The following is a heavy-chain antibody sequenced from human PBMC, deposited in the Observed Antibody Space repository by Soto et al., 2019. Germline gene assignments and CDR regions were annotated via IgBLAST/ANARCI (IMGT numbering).Heavy chain of an antibody. CDR1: GLTFSDYY. V-gene: IGHV3-11*01. Sequence: QPQLVESGGGLVKPGGSLRLSCAASGLTFSDYYMGWIRQAPGKGLEWISYISGSGGTTYYADSVKGRFTISRDNAKNSLYLHMNSLRVEDTAIYYCARDPEPQYYFDSWGQGTLVTVSS. J-gene: IGHJ4*02. CDR3: ARDPEPQYYFDS. CDR2: ISGSGGTT.